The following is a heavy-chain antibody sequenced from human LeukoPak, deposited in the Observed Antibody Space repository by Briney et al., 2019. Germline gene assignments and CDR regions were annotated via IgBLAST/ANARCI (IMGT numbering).Heavy chain of an antibody. CDR3: ARHPHGGYCSGGSCFRTDYYYYMDV. CDR2: IYPGDSDT. Sequence: PGESLKISCKGSGYSFTSYWIGWVRQMPGKGVEWMGIIYPGDSDTRHSPSSQGQVTSSADKSISTAYLQWSSLKASDTAMYYCARHPHGGYCSGGSCFRTDYYYYMDVWGKGTTVTVSS. V-gene: IGHV5-51*01. D-gene: IGHD2-15*01. CDR1: GYSFTSYW. J-gene: IGHJ6*03.